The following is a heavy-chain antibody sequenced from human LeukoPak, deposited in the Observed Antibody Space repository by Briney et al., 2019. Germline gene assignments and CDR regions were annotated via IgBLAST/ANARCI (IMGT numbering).Heavy chain of an antibody. CDR1: GFTVSSNY. V-gene: IGHV3-23*01. CDR2: ISGSGGTT. Sequence: GGSLRLSCAASGFTVSSNYMSWIRQAPGKGLEWVSGISGSGGTTYYADSVKGRFTISRDNSKNTLYLQMNSLRAEDTAVFYCAKEHDSSGYADYWGQGTLVTVSS. CDR3: AKEHDSSGYADY. D-gene: IGHD3-22*01. J-gene: IGHJ4*02.